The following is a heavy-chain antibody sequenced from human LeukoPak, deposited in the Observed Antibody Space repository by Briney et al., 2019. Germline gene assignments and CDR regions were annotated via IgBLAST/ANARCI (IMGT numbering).Heavy chain of an antibody. CDR3: ARSFYDILIGYYQYFDY. V-gene: IGHV3-23*01. CDR1: GFTFSSFA. D-gene: IGHD3-9*01. Sequence: PGGSLRLSCAASGFTFSSFAMSWVRQAPGKGLEWVSAISGSGDSTRYADSVKGRFTISRDNSKNTLYLQMNSLRAEDTAVYYCARSFYDILIGYYQYFDYWGQGTLVTVSS. CDR2: ISGSGDST. J-gene: IGHJ4*02.